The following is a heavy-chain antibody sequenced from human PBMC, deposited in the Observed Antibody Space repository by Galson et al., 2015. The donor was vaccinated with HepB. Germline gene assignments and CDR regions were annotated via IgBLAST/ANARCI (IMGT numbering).Heavy chain of an antibody. D-gene: IGHD3-10*01. CDR1: GFTFSSYD. CDR2: IGTAGDP. J-gene: IGHJ6*02. Sequence: SLRLSCAASGFTFSSYDMHWVRQATGKGLEWVSAIGTAGDPYYPGSVKGRFTISRENAKNSLYLQMNSLRAGDTAVYYCARGSMVRGVLDYGMDVWGQGTTVTVSS. V-gene: IGHV3-13*05. CDR3: ARGSMVRGVLDYGMDV.